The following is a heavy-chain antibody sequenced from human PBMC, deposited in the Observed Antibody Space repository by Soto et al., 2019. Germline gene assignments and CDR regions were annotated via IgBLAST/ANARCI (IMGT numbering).Heavy chain of an antibody. D-gene: IGHD2-2*01. J-gene: IGHJ5*02. V-gene: IGHV4-59*01. CDR3: ARDYLAYQMLSSFDP. Sequence: SETLSLTCTVSGGSINSYYWSWIRQPPGKGPEWIGYIYYSGNTKYNPSLKSRVSLSVDMSKNQFSLKLYSVTAADTALYYFARDYLAYQMLSSFDPWGQGTLVTVSS. CDR1: GGSINSYY. CDR2: IYYSGNT.